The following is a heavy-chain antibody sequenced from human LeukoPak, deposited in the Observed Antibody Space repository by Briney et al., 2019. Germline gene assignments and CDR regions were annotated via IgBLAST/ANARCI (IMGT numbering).Heavy chain of an antibody. CDR3: AREWLNSGSLTEY. Sequence: GGSLRLSCVASGFIFRDYWMHWVRQSPGQGLVWVARIDNDGKKISYADAVKGRFTISRDNAKNTLYLQMNSLSAEDTAVYYCAREWLNSGSLTEYWGQGALVTVSS. D-gene: IGHD1-26*01. CDR2: IDNDGKKI. J-gene: IGHJ4*02. V-gene: IGHV3-74*01. CDR1: GFIFRDYW.